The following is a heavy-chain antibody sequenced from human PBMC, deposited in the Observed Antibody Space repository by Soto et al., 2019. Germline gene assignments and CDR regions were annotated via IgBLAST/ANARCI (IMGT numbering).Heavy chain of an antibody. CDR2: IYPGDSDT. CDR3: ARRDYYYCCSGYHNWFAP. D-gene: IGHD3-3*01. Sequence: GESLKISCKGSGYSFTSYWIGWVRQMPGKGLEWMGIIYPGDSDTRYSPSFQGQVTISADKSISTAYLQWSSLKASDTAMYYCARRDYYYCCSGYHNWFAPWGQGTLVTVSS. J-gene: IGHJ5*02. V-gene: IGHV5-51*01. CDR1: GYSFTSYW.